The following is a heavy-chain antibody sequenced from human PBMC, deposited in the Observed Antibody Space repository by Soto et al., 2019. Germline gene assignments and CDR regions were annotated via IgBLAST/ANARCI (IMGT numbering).Heavy chain of an antibody. D-gene: IGHD2-15*01. CDR1: GFTFSSYE. V-gene: IGHV3-48*03. Sequence: GGSLRLSCAASGFTFSSYEMNWVRQAPGKGLEWVSYISSSGSTIYYADSVKGRFTISRDNAKNSLYLQMNSLRAEDTAVYYCARGGSEYCSGGSFYSYYYYYYGMDVWGQGTTVTVSS. J-gene: IGHJ6*02. CDR3: ARGGSEYCSGGSFYSYYYYYYGMDV. CDR2: ISSSGSTI.